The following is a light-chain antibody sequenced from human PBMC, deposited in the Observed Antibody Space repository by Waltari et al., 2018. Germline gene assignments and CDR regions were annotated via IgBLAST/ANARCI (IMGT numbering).Light chain of an antibody. CDR2: DVT. J-gene: IGLJ2*01. CDR1: GSAVGASDY. Sequence: QSALTQPASVSGSPGQSITISCSGVGSAVGASDYVSWHQHHPGKAPQAIIYDVTNRPSGASDRFSASESANTASLTISRLQPEDEADYYCFSQTLDGLVLFGGGTRLTVL. V-gene: IGLV2-14*03. CDR3: FSQTLDGLVL.